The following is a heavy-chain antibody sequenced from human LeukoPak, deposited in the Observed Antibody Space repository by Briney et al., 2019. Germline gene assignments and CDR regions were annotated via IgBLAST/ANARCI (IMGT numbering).Heavy chain of an antibody. Sequence: SETLSLTCTVSGGSISSGSYYWSWIRQPAGKGLEWIGRIYTSGSTNYNPSLKSRVTISVDTSKNQFSLKLSSVTAADTAVYYCARDRRTTVVTGYFDYWGQGTLVTVSS. D-gene: IGHD4-23*01. CDR1: GGSISSGSYY. J-gene: IGHJ4*02. CDR3: ARDRRTTVVTGYFDY. V-gene: IGHV4-61*02. CDR2: IYTSGST.